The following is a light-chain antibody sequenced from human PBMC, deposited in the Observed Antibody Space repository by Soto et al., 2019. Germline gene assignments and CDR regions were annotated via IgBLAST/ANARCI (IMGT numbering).Light chain of an antibody. CDR2: DVS. CDR3: SSYTSSSPVV. J-gene: IGLJ2*01. Sequence: QSVLTQPASVSGSPGQSITISCTATSNDVGDYNYVSWYQQHPGKAPKLMIYDVSNRPSGVSNRFSGSKSGNTASLTISGLQAEDEADYYCSSYTSSSPVVFGGGTKLTVL. CDR1: SNDVGDYNY. V-gene: IGLV2-14*03.